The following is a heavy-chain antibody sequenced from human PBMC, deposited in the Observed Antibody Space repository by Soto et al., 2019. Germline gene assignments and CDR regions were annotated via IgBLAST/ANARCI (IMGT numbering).Heavy chain of an antibody. J-gene: IGHJ4*02. D-gene: IGHD2-21*02. V-gene: IGHV4-39*01. Sequence: AETMSLTCIASGEYISSSGYYWSWIRQPPGKGLEWIGGIYYSGRTYYNPSFKSRVTISIDTSKNQFSLKLSSVTATDTAVYYCARQRTTVVTQAYFDHWGQGALVTVSS. CDR3: ARQRTTVVTQAYFDH. CDR2: IYYSGRT. CDR1: GEYISSSGYY.